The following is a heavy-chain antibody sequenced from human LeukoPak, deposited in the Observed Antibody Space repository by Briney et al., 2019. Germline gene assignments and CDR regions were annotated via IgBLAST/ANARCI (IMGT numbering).Heavy chain of an antibody. Sequence: GGSLRLSCAASGFTFSTYDMSWVRQARGKGLEWVANIKKDGGEKYYVDSVKGRFTISRDNAKNSLYLQMNSLRAEDTAVYYCARPRNEDWYESGLDYWGQGTLVTVSS. V-gene: IGHV3-7*01. J-gene: IGHJ4*02. CDR2: IKKDGGEK. CDR3: ARPRNEDWYESGLDY. CDR1: GFTFSTYD. D-gene: IGHD1-1*01.